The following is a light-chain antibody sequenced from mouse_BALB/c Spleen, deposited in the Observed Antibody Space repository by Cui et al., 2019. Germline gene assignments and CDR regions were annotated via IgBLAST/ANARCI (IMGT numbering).Light chain of an antibody. CDR3: QHHYGTPYT. J-gene: IGKJ2*01. V-gene: IGKV12-44*01. CDR2: NAK. Sequence: DRQMTQSPASLPASVGETVTITCRASENIYSYLAWYQQKQGKSPQLLVYNAKTLAEGVPSRFSGSGSGTQFSLKINSLQPEDFGSYYCQHHYGTPYTFGGGTKLEIK. CDR1: ENIYSY.